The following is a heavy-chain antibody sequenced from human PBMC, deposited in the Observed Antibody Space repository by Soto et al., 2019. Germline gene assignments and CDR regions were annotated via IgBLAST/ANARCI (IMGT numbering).Heavy chain of an antibody. CDR2: MNPNSGNT. Sequence: VKVSCKASGYTFTSYDINWVRQATGQGLEWMGWMNPNSGNTGYAQKFQGRVTMTRNTSISTAYMELSSLRSEETAVYYCARGLTMVRGVIITFYYCMDGWGQ. D-gene: IGHD3-10*01. J-gene: IGHJ6*02. CDR3: ARGLTMVRGVIITFYYCMDG. V-gene: IGHV1-8*01. CDR1: GYTFTSYD.